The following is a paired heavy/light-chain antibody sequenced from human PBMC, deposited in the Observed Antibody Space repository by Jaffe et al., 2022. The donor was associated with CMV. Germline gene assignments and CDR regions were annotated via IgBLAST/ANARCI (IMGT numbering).Heavy chain of an antibody. CDR2: ISHSGST. D-gene: IGHD3-3*01. J-gene: IGHJ4*02. CDR1: GGSISSYY. CDR3: ARHDSGSIRGGYYTFDY. V-gene: IGHV4-59*08. Sequence: QVQLQESGPGLVKPSETLSLTCTVSGGSISSYYWSWIRQSPGKGLEWIGYISHSGSTSYSPSLKSRVTISIDTSENQFSLQLRSVTAADTGVYYCARHDSGSIRGGYYTFDYWGLGALVTVSS.
Light chain of an antibody. Sequence: DIVMTQSPDSLAVSLGERATVNCKSSQSILYNSNNKNYLAWYQQKPGQPPKLLIYWASTRESGVPDRFSGSGSGTGFTLTISSLQAEDVAVYYCQQYYSIPWTFGQGTKVEIK. CDR2: WAS. CDR3: QQYYSIPWT. V-gene: IGKV4-1*01. CDR1: QSILYNSNNKNY. J-gene: IGKJ1*01.